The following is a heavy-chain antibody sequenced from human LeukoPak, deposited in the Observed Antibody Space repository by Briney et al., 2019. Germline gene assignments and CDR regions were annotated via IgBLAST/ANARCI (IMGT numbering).Heavy chain of an antibody. J-gene: IGHJ5*02. CDR2: ISVYNGHT. V-gene: IGHV1-18*01. CDR3: ARDRLTTRNWFDP. D-gene: IGHD3-22*01. Sequence: ASVKVSCKASGYTFTSYGISWVRQAPGQGLEWMGWISVYNGHTYYAQRLQDRVIMTTDTSTNTAYMELRSLRSDDTAVYYCARDRLTTRNWFDPWGQGTLVTVSS. CDR1: GYTFTSYG.